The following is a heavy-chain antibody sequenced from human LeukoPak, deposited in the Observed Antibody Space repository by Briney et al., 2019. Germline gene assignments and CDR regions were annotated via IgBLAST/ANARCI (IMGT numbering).Heavy chain of an antibody. CDR1: GYSFSNYW. D-gene: IGHD1-1*01. CDR3: ARPGERSRRDWNLDQ. V-gene: IGHV5-51*01. J-gene: IGHJ4*02. Sequence: GESLKISCKASGYSFSNYWIGWVRQVPGKGLEWMGIVYPRDSDTSYSPSFQGQVTISADKSISTAYLQWSSLKASDTAVYYCARPGERSRRDWNLDQWGQGTLVTVSS. CDR2: VYPRDSDT.